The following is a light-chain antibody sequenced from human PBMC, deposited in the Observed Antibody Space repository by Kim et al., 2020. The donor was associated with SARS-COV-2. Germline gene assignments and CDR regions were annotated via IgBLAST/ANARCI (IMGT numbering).Light chain of an antibody. CDR3: QQYDNWLT. CDR2: GAS. J-gene: IGKJ4*01. CDR1: QSVRSN. V-gene: IGKV3-15*01. Sequence: LSVSPGKRVTRSCWASQSVRSNVAWYQQKPGQAPRLLIYGASTRATGIPARFTGSGSGTDFTLTISSLQTEDSAVFYCQQYDNWLTFGGGTKLEI.